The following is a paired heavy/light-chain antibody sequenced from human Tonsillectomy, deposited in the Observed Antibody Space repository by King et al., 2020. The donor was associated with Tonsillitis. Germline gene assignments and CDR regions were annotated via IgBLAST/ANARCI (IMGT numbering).Light chain of an antibody. CDR1: TGGVTSGHY. Sequence: QAVVTQEPSLTVSPGGTVTLTCGSGTGGVTSGHYPYWFQQMPGQVPRTLIYDTGNKHSWTPARFSGSLLGGKAALTLSGAQPEDEAEYYCLLVYSGVVVFGGGTKLTVL. J-gene: IGLJ3*02. V-gene: IGLV7-46*01. CDR2: DTG. CDR3: LLVYSGVVV.
Heavy chain of an antibody. V-gene: IGHV3-7*01. CDR1: GLSFSNYW. CDR2: IKPDGSQK. D-gene: IGHD2-8*02. J-gene: IGHJ4*02. CDR3: MTGGGY. Sequence: EVQVVESGGGLVQPGGSLRLSCAVSGLSFSNYWMNWVRQAPGKGLEWVANIKPDGSQKYYVDSVKGRFTISRDDAKYSVYLQMNNLRAEDTAVYYCMTGGGYWGQGTLVTVSS.